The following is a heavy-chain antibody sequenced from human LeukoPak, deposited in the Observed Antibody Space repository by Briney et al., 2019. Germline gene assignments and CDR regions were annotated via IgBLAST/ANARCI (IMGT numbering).Heavy chain of an antibody. V-gene: IGHV1-69*13. CDR3: AREISIVGATCNWFDP. J-gene: IGHJ5*02. Sequence: SVKVSCKASGGTFSSYAISWVRQAPGQGLEWMGGIIPIFGTANYAQKFQGRVTITADESTSTAYMELSSLRSEDTAVYYCAREISIVGATCNWFDPWGQGTLVTVSS. D-gene: IGHD1-26*01. CDR2: IIPIFGTA. CDR1: GGTFSSYA.